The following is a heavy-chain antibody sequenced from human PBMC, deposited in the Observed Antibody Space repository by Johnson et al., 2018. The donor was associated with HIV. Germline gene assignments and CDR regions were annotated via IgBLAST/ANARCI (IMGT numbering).Heavy chain of an antibody. D-gene: IGHD6-6*01. Sequence: VQLVESGGGLVQPGGSLRLSCAASGFPFSSYDMHWVRQATGKGLEWVSAIGTAGDTYYADSVKGRFTISRDNSKNTLYLQMNSLRAEDTAVYYCAKVYSSSVPAPGIWGQGTMVTVSS. CDR1: GFPFSSYD. CDR3: AKVYSSSVPAPGI. CDR2: IGTAGDT. J-gene: IGHJ3*02. V-gene: IGHV3-13*01.